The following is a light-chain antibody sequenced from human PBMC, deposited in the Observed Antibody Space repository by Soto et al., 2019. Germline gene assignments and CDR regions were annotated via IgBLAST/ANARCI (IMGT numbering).Light chain of an antibody. Sequence: EIVLTQSPGTLSLSPGERATHSCRASQSVSSSYLAWYQQKPGQAPRLLIYGASSRATGIPDRFSGSGSGTDFTLTISRLEPEDFAVYYCQQYGSSPRTFGQGTKVEIQ. CDR1: QSVSSSY. CDR3: QQYGSSPRT. CDR2: GAS. J-gene: IGKJ1*01. V-gene: IGKV3-20*01.